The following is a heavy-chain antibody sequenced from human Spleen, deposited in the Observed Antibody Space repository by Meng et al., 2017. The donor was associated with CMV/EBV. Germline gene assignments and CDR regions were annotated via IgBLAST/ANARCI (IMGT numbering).Heavy chain of an antibody. CDR2: INHSGST. V-gene: IGHV4-34*01. CDR3: ARGALLGGDFDY. CDR1: GGSFSGYY. J-gene: IGHJ4*02. Sequence: LTCAVYGGSFSGYYWSWSRQPPGKGLEWIEEINHSGSTNYNPSLKSRVTISVDTSKNQFSLKLSSVTAADTAVYYCARGALLGGDFDYWGQGTLVTVSS. D-gene: IGHD2-15*01.